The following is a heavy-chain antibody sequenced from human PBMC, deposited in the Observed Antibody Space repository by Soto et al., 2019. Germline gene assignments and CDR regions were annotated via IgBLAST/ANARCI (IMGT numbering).Heavy chain of an antibody. D-gene: IGHD2-21*02. CDR2: VYYSGST. CDR3: ARGAGGNFYFDY. V-gene: IGHV4-31*03. Sequence: PSETLSLTCTVSGGSINRGGYYWTWIRQNPGKGLEWIGSVYYSGSTNYNPSLKSRVTISVDTSKNQFSLKLSSVSAADTAVYYCARGAGGNFYFDYWGQGTLVTVPQ. CDR1: GGSINRGGYY. J-gene: IGHJ4*02.